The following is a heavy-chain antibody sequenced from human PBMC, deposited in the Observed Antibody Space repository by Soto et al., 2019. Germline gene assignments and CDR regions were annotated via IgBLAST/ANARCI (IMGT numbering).Heavy chain of an antibody. CDR2: IWYDGSNK. CDR1: GFTFSSYG. CDR3: ARFPTMIVVDPPGMDV. J-gene: IGHJ6*02. V-gene: IGHV3-33*01. D-gene: IGHD3-22*01. Sequence: GGSLRLSCAASGFTFSSYGMHWVRQAPGKGLEWVAVIWYDGSNKYYADSVKGRFTISRDNSKNTLYLQMNSLRAEDTAVYYCARFPTMIVVDPPGMDVWGQGTTVTVSS.